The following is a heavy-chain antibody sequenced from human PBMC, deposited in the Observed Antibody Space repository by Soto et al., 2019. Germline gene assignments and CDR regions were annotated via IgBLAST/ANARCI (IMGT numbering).Heavy chain of an antibody. CDR1: GASIRSGGFY. CDR2: FYYSGNA. V-gene: IGHV4-31*03. J-gene: IGHJ4*02. CDR3: ARAMGAVNYFDY. D-gene: IGHD3-10*01. Sequence: QVQLQESGPGLVKPPQTLSLTCTVSGASIRSGGFYWSWIRQHPEKGLEWIGYFYYSGNAYYNPSLRSRLTISGDASKNQFSLNLSPVTAADTAVYFCARAMGAVNYFDYWGQGILVTVSS.